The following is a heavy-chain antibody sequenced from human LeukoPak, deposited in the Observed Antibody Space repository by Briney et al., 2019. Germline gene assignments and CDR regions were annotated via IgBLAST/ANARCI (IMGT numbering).Heavy chain of an antibody. D-gene: IGHD2-2*01. CDR1: GFTFSSYE. CDR2: ISSSGSTI. CDR3: ARGQGYESYYYMDV. J-gene: IGHJ6*03. Sequence: GGSLRLSCAASGFTFSSYEMNWVRQAPGKGLEWVSYISSSGSTIYYADSVKGRFTISRDNSNNTVYLQMNNLRPEDTAVFYCARGQGYESYYYMDVWGKGTTVSVSS. V-gene: IGHV3-48*03.